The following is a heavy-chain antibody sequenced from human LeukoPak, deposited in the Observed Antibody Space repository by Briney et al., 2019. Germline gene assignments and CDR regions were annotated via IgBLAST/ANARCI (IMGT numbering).Heavy chain of an antibody. CDR3: ARVGIREITFGGVIVSYFDY. CDR1: GYTFTDYY. D-gene: IGHD3-16*02. Sequence: ASVKVSCKASGYTFTDYYMHWVRQAPGQGLEWMGWIDPDGGGTNYAQKFQGRVTMTRDTSISTAYMELSRLRSDDTAVYYCARVGIREITFGGVIVSYFDYWGQGTLVTVSS. CDR2: IDPDGGGT. J-gene: IGHJ4*02. V-gene: IGHV1-2*02.